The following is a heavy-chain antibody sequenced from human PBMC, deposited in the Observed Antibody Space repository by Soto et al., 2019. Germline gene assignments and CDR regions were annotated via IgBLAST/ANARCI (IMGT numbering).Heavy chain of an antibody. Sequence: SETLSLTCTVSGGSISSSSYYWGWIRQPPGKGLEWIGSIYYSGSTYYNPSLKSRVTISVDTSKNQFSLKLSSVTATDTAVYYCARQGDYSEYYFDYWGQGTLVTVSS. V-gene: IGHV4-39*01. J-gene: IGHJ4*02. CDR3: ARQGDYSEYYFDY. D-gene: IGHD3-10*01. CDR1: GGSISSSSYY. CDR2: IYYSGST.